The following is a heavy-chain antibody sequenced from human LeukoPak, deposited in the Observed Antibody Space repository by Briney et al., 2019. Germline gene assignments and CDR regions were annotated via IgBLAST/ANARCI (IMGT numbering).Heavy chain of an antibody. CDR2: INPNSGGT. Sequence: GASVKVSCKASGYTFTGYYMHWVRQAPGQGLEWMGWINPNSGGTNYAQKFQDRATMTRDTSISTAYMELSRLRSDDTAVYYCARDWNGYYFDYWGQGTLVTVSS. CDR1: GYTFTGYY. CDR3: ARDWNGYYFDY. V-gene: IGHV1-2*02. J-gene: IGHJ4*02. D-gene: IGHD3-3*01.